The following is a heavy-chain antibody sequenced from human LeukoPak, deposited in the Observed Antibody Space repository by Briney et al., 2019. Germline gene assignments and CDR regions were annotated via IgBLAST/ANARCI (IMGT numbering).Heavy chain of an antibody. D-gene: IGHD1-14*01. CDR3: ARGRWGTPYYGMDV. Sequence: ASVKVSCKASAYTFTNYDINWVRQATGQGLEWMGWMNPNSGNTGYAQKFLGRVTMTRNTSISTAYMELSSLRSEDTAVYYCARGRWGTPYYGMDVWGQGTTVSVSS. CDR1: AYTFTNYD. CDR2: MNPNSGNT. V-gene: IGHV1-8*01. J-gene: IGHJ6*02.